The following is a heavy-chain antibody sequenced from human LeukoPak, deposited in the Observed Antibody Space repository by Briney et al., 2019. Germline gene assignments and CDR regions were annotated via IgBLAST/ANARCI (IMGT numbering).Heavy chain of an antibody. CDR1: GGSFSGYY. J-gene: IGHJ4*02. Sequence: SETLSLTCAVYGGSFSGYYWSWIRQPPGKGLEWIGEINHSGSTNYNPSLKSRVTISVDASKNQFSLKLSSVTAADTAVYYCAAIEMATTQTFDYWGQGTLVTVSS. V-gene: IGHV4-34*01. D-gene: IGHD5-24*01. CDR3: AAIEMATTQTFDY. CDR2: INHSGST.